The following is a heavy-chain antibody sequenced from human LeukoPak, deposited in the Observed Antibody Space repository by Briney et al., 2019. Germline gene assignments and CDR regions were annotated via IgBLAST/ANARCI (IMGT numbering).Heavy chain of an antibody. J-gene: IGHJ6*03. CDR2: IYSGGTT. D-gene: IGHD6-13*01. Sequence: GGSLRLSCAASGFTVSNNYMSWVRQAPGKGLEWVSVIYSGGTTYYADSVKGRFTISRDNSKNTLYLQMNSLRAEDTAVYYCARGGVPNQQPNPTYYYMDVWGKGTTVTISS. CDR1: GFTVSNNY. V-gene: IGHV3-53*01. CDR3: ARGGVPNQQPNPTYYYMDV.